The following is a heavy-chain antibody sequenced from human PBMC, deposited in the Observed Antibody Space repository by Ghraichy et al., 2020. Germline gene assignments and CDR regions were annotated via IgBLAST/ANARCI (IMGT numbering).Heavy chain of an antibody. V-gene: IGHV1-2*04. CDR1: GYTFTGYY. CDR2: INPNSGDT. Sequence: ASVKVSCKASGYTFTGYYMHWVRQAPGQGLEWMGWINPNSGDTNYAQKFQGWVTMTRDTSISTAYMELSRLRSDDTAVYYCARVHYYDSSGSYGMDVWGQGTTVTVSS. D-gene: IGHD3-22*01. J-gene: IGHJ6*02. CDR3: ARVHYYDSSGSYGMDV.